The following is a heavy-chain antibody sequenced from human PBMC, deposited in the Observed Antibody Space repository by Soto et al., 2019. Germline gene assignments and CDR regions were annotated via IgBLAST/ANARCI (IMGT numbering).Heavy chain of an antibody. V-gene: IGHV4-59*01. CDR3: ARLITGRHYYSYGMDV. D-gene: IGHD1-20*01. CDR2: IYYSGST. J-gene: IGHJ6*02. CDR1: GGSISSYY. Sequence: PSETLSLTCTVSGGSISSYYWSWIRQPTGKGLEWIGYIYYSGSTNYNPSLKSRVTISVDTSKNQFSLKLSSVTAADTAVYYCARLITGRHYYSYGMDVWGQGTTVTVSS.